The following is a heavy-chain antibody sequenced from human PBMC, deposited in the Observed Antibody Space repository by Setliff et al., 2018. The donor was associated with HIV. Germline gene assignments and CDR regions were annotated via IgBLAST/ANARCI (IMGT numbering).Heavy chain of an antibody. CDR2: ISGSGSTT. CDR3: AKRRVVLVPLPIGPYDY. CDR1: GFTFTSYA. Sequence: PGGSLRLSCAASGFTFTSYAMNWVRQAPGKGLEWVSSISGSGSTTYYADSVKGRLTISRDNSQNALYLHMNSLRAEDTAVYYCAKRRVVLVPLPIGPYDYWGRGVLVTVSS. V-gene: IGHV3-23*01. J-gene: IGHJ4*02. D-gene: IGHD1-26*01.